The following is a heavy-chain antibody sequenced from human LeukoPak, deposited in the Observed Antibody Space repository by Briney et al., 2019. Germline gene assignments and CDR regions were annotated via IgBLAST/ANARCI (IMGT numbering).Heavy chain of an antibody. CDR3: ARESKYCSDTSCSSWFDP. CDR1: GGSISSSYW. J-gene: IGHJ5*02. Sequence: SEALSLTCAVSGGSISSSYWWNWVRQPPGKGLEWIGEIFHSGSTNYNPSLKSRVTISVDKSRNQFSLRLSSVTAADTAVYYCARESKYCSDTSCSSWFDPWGQGTLVTVSS. D-gene: IGHD2-2*01. CDR2: IFHSGST. V-gene: IGHV4-4*02.